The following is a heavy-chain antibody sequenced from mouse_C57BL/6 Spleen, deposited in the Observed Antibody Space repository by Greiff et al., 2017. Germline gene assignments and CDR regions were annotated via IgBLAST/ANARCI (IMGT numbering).Heavy chain of an antibody. Sequence: QVQLQQSGPELVKPGASVKISCKASGYAFSSSWMNWVKQRPGKGLEWIGRIYPGDGDTNYNGKFKGKATLTADKSSSTAYMQLSSLTSEDSAVYFCAYDYGGYSAMDYWGQGTSVTVSS. J-gene: IGHJ4*01. CDR2: IYPGDGDT. CDR1: GYAFSSSW. V-gene: IGHV1-82*01. D-gene: IGHD2-4*01. CDR3: AYDYGGYSAMDY.